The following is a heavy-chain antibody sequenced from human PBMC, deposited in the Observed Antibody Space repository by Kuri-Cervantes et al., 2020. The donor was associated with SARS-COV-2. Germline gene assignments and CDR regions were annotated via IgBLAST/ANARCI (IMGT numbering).Heavy chain of an antibody. CDR1: GFTFDDYG. J-gene: IGHJ4*02. V-gene: IGHV3-20*04. D-gene: IGHD3-3*01. CDR3: ARDTLRRSGNLPFDY. CDR2: INWNGGST. Sequence: GESLKISCAASGFTFDDYGMSWVRQAPGKGLEWVSGINWNGGSTGYADSVKGRFTISRDNAKNSLYLQMNSLRAEDTALYYCARDTLRRSGNLPFDYWGQGTLVTVSS.